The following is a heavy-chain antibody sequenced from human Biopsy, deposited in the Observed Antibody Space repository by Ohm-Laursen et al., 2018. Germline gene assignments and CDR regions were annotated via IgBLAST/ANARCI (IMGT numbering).Heavy chain of an antibody. V-gene: IGHV1-18*01. J-gene: IGHJ4*02. D-gene: IGHD3-3*01. CDR3: ARISITRLLDY. Sequence: ASVKVSCKASGYTFTTYDINWVRQAPGQGLEWMGRISGYNGNTLYAQKFQHRVTMTTDTSTSTAYMELRSLTSDDTAVYYCARISITRLLDYWGQGTLVTVSS. CDR1: GYTFTTYD. CDR2: ISGYNGNT.